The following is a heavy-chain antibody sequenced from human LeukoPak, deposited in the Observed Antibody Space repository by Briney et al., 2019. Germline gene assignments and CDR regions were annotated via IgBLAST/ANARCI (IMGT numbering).Heavy chain of an antibody. V-gene: IGHV3-33*01. D-gene: IGHD2-15*01. J-gene: IGHJ4*02. CDR1: GFTFSSFG. Sequence: GGSLRLSCVASGFTFSSFGMHWVRQAPGKCLEWVALISFDGRSPYYADSVRGRFTISRDNSKDTVYLQMNSLRAEDTALYHCGRCFGGSRYMDYWGQGTLVTGS. CDR3: GRCFGGSRYMDY. CDR2: ISFDGRSP.